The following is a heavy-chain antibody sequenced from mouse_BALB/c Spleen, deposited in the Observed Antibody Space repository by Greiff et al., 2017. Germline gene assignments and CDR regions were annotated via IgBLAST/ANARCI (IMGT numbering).Heavy chain of an antibody. Sequence: EVNLVESGGGLVKPGGSLKLSCAASGFTFSDYYMYWVRQTPEKRLEWVATISDGGSYTYYPDSVKGRFTISRDNAKNNLYLQMSSLKSEDTAMYYCARDQEGYFDVWGAGTTVTVSS. V-gene: IGHV5-4*02. CDR1: GFTFSDYY. J-gene: IGHJ1*01. CDR2: ISDGGSYT. CDR3: ARDQEGYFDV. D-gene: IGHD3-2*02.